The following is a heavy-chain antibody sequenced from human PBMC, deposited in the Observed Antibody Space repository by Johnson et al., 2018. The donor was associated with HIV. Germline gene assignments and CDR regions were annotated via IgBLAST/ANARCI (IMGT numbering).Heavy chain of an antibody. CDR3: AKDRDSIVGSHDAFDI. Sequence: VQLVESGGGLVQPGRSLRLSCAASGFTFDDYAMHWVRQAPGKGLEWVSGLSWNSISIRYADSVKGRFTISRDNAKNSLYLQMNSLRVEDTALYYCAKDRDSIVGSHDAFDIWGQGTMVTVSS. D-gene: IGHD1-26*01. V-gene: IGHV3-9*01. CDR2: LSWNSISI. J-gene: IGHJ3*02. CDR1: GFTFDDYA.